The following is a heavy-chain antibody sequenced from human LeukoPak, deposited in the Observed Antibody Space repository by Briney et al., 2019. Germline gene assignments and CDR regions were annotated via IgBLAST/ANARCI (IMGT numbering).Heavy chain of an antibody. CDR3: ARGEYDFWSGNAFDI. Sequence: PSETLSLTCTVSGGSVSSGSYYWSWIRQPPGKGLEWIGYTYYSGSTNYNPSLKSRVTISVDTSKNQFSLKLSSVTAADTAVYYCARGEYDFWSGNAFDIWGQGTMVTVSS. CDR1: GGSVSSGSYY. D-gene: IGHD3-3*01. J-gene: IGHJ3*02. V-gene: IGHV4-61*01. CDR2: TYYSGST.